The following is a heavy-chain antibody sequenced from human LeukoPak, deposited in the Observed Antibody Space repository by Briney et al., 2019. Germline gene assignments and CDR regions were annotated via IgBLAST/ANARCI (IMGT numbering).Heavy chain of an antibody. D-gene: IGHD6-13*01. V-gene: IGHV3-23*01. J-gene: IGHJ6*03. CDR1: GFTFSSYA. CDR2: ISGSGGST. Sequence: GGSLRLSCAASGFTFSSYAMSWVRQAPEKGLEWVSAISGSGGSTYYADSVKGRFTISRDNSKNTLYLQMNSLRAEDTAVYYCAKPLAAADPYYYYYYMDVWGKGTTVTVSS. CDR3: AKPLAAADPYYYYYYMDV.